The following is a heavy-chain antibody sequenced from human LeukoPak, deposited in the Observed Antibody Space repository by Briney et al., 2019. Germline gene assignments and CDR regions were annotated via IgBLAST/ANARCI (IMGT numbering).Heavy chain of an antibody. CDR1: GYTLTELS. CDR3: ATSGIVGATTGYFDY. CDR2: FDPEDGET. D-gene: IGHD1-26*01. V-gene: IGHV1-24*01. Sequence: ASVKVSRKVSGYTLTELSMHWVRQAPGKGLEWMGGFDPEDGETIYAQKFQGRVTMTEDTSTDTAYMELSSLRSEDTAVYYCATSGIVGATTGYFDYWGQGTLVTVSS. J-gene: IGHJ4*02.